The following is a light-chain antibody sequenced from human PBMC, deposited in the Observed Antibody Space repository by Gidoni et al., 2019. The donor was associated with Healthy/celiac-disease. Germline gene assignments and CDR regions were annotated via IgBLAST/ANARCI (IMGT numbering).Light chain of an antibody. J-gene: IGKJ2*02. V-gene: IGKV1-39*01. CDR1: QSISSY. CDR2: AES. CDR3: QQSYSTPRT. Sequence: DIQMTKSPSSLSASVGDRVTITCRASQSISSYLNWYQQKPGKAPKLLIYAESSLQSGVPSRFSGSGSGTVFTLTISSLQPEDFATYYCQQSYSTPRTFGQGTKLEIK.